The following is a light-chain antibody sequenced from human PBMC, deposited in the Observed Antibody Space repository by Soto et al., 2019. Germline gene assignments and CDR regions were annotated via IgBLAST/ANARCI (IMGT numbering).Light chain of an antibody. V-gene: IGKV3D-15*01. CDR3: LPDYNYQWT. Sequence: IVLTQSPATLSLSPGERATLSCRASQSVSNYLAWYQQKPGQAPRLLIYGASNRATGIPDRFSGSGSGTEFTLTISSLQTEDLATYVCLPDYNYQWTVGQGTKVDIK. CDR2: GAS. J-gene: IGKJ1*01. CDR1: QSVSNY.